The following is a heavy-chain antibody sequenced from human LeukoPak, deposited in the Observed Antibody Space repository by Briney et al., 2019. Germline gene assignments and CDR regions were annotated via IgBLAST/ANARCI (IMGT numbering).Heavy chain of an antibody. D-gene: IGHD2-2*02. CDR3: ARPHIVVVPAAILESYYYYGMDV. V-gene: IGHV1-69*04. CDR1: GGTFSSYA. CDR2: IIPILGIA. J-gene: IGHJ6*02. Sequence: VASVKVSCKASGGTFSSYAISWVRQAPGQGLEWMGRIIPILGIANYAQKFQGRVTITADKSTSTAYMELSSLRSEDTAVYYCARPHIVVVPAAILESYYYYGMDVWGQGTTVTVSS.